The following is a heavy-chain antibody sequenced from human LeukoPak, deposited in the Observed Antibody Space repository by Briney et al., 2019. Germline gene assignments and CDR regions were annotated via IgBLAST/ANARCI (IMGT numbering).Heavy chain of an antibody. CDR1: GGSISSGGYY. Sequence: KASQTLSLTCTVSGGSISSGGYYWSWIRQPPGKGLEWIGYIYHSGSTYYNPSLKSRVTISVDRSKNQFSLKLSSVTAADTAVYYCARVRVAIAAAGDYYYYGMDVWGQGTTVTVSS. CDR3: ARVRVAIAAAGDYYYYGMDV. J-gene: IGHJ6*02. CDR2: IYHSGST. V-gene: IGHV4-30-2*01. D-gene: IGHD6-13*01.